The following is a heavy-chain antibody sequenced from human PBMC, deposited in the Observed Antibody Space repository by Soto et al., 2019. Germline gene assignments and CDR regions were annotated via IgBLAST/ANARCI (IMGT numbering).Heavy chain of an antibody. CDR1: GYSLSSYH. CDR2: ISPSGART. J-gene: IGHJ6*02. CDR3: AREGVQGGLDV. V-gene: IGHV1-46*04. D-gene: IGHD2-8*01. Sequence: XSVKVACKASGYSLSSYHIRWVRQAPGQGPEWMGMISPSGARTTYAQKLQTRVSMTRDTSTSTVYMELSSLGSDDTAVYFCAREGVQGGLDVWGHGTTVTVSS.